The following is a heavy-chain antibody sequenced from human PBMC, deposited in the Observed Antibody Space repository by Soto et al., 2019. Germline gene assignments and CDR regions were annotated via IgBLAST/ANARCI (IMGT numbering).Heavy chain of an antibody. Sequence: SSETLSLTCTVSGDSVSRDSSYWSWIRQPPGKGLEWIGYIYYTGSTNYNPSLKSRVTISVDTSKNQFSLKLSSVTAADTAVYYCARERPDGSRLDPWGQGTLVTVSS. D-gene: IGHD6-13*01. J-gene: IGHJ5*02. CDR3: ARERPDGSRLDP. CDR2: IYYTGST. V-gene: IGHV4-61*01. CDR1: GDSVSRDSSY.